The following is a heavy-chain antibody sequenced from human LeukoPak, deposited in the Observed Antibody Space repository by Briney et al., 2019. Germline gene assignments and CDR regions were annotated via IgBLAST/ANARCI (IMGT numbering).Heavy chain of an antibody. CDR1: GGSFSGYY. J-gene: IGHJ6*02. Sequence: SETLSLTFVVYGGSFSGYYWSWIRQPPGKGVEWIGENNHSGCTNYNPSLKSRGTISVDTSKNQFSLRLSSVTAADTAVYYCARSRRSVGGSYRHHMDVWGQGTTVTVSS. V-gene: IGHV4-34*01. D-gene: IGHD3-16*02. CDR2: NNHSGCT. CDR3: ARSRRSVGGSYRHHMDV.